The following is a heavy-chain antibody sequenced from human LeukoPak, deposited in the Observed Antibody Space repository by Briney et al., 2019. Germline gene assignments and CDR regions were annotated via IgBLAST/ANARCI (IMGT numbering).Heavy chain of an antibody. CDR3: ARITYYDFWSGYYRYYYYMDV. D-gene: IGHD3-3*01. V-gene: IGHV4-34*01. CDR2: INHSGST. CDR1: GGSFSGYY. Sequence: SETLSLTCAVYGGSFSGYYWSWIRQPPGKGLEWIGEINHSGSTNYNPSLKSRVTISVDTSKNQFSLKLSSVTAADTAAYYCARITYYDFWSGYYRYYYYMDVWGKGTTVTVSS. J-gene: IGHJ6*03.